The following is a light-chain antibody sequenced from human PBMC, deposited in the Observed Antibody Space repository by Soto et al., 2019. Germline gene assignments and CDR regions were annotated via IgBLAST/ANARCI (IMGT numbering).Light chain of an antibody. CDR3: CSFARGTTLV. CDR2: ESG. V-gene: IGLV2-23*01. Sequence: QSVLTQPASVSGSPGQSITISCTGSSSDVGSYNLVSWYQQHSGKAPKLMVYESGKRPSGVSDRFFGSKSGNTASLTISGLQAEDEADYYCCSFARGTTLVFGGGTQLTVL. CDR1: SSDVGSYNL. J-gene: IGLJ3*02.